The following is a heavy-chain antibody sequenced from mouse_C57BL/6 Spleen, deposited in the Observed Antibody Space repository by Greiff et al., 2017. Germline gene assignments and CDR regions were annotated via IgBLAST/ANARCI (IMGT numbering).Heavy chain of an antibody. V-gene: IGHV1-81*01. Sequence: VKVVESGAELARPGASVKLSCKASGYTFTSYGISWVKQRTGQGLEWIGEIYPRSGNTYYNEKFKGKATLTADKSSSTAYMELRSLTSEDSAVYFCAREGNWAYWYFDVWGTGTTVTVSS. CDR3: AREGNWAYWYFDV. CDR2: IYPRSGNT. J-gene: IGHJ1*03. CDR1: GYTFTSYG. D-gene: IGHD4-1*01.